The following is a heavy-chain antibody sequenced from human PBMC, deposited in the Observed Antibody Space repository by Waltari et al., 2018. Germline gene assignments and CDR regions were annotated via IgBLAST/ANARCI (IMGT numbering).Heavy chain of an antibody. Sequence: QAQLVPSGAEVKKPGASVKVSCKASGYTFTSYGISWVLQAPGQGREWRGWISAYNGNTNYAQKLQGRVTMTTDTSTSTAYMELRSLRSDDTAVYDCARENRYYDILTGTHAFDIWGQGTMVTVSS. J-gene: IGHJ3*02. CDR1: GYTFTSYG. CDR3: ARENRYYDILTGTHAFDI. V-gene: IGHV1-18*01. D-gene: IGHD3-9*01. CDR2: ISAYNGNT.